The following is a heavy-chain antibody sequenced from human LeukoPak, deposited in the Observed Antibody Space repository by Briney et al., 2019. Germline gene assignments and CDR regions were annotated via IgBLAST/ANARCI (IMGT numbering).Heavy chain of an antibody. J-gene: IGHJ4*02. V-gene: IGHV4-59*12. CDR2: IYHSGST. CDR1: GGSISSYY. Sequence: SETLSLTCTVSGGSISSYYWSWIRQPPGKGLEWIGYIYHSGSTYYNPSLKSRVTISVDRSKNQFSLKLSSVTAADTAVYYCASTGIAAAGPGVRYYYFDYWGQGTLVTVSS. D-gene: IGHD6-13*01. CDR3: ASTGIAAAGPGVRYYYFDY.